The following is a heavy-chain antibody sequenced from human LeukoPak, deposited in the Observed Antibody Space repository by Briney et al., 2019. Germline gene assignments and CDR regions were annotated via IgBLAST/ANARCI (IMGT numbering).Heavy chain of an antibody. CDR3: PRVAGGAWPFDY. J-gene: IGHJ4*02. CDR1: GXDFSNTG. D-gene: IGHD4-17*01. V-gene: IGHV3-23*01. Sequence: GGSLRLSCVASGXDFSNTGMTWVRQAPGRGLEWVSTISPTSAGRHYLDSVKGRFTISRDNSKNTLSLEINSLRADDTATYYFPRVAGGAWPFDYWGQGTRVIVSS. CDR2: ISPTSAGR.